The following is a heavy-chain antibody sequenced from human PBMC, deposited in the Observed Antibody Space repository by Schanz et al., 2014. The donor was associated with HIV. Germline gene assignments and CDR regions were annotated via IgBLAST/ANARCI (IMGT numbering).Heavy chain of an antibody. D-gene: IGHD6-13*01. V-gene: IGHV3-23*01. Sequence: EVQLLESGGGLVQPGGSLRLSCAASGFTFSSYAMSWVRQAAGKGLEWVSVISGSGGSTYYADSVKGRFTISRDNSKNTLYLEMNSLRPEDTAVYYCARETSGFSTSWPPRYHYYGMDAWGQGTTVTVSS. J-gene: IGHJ6*02. CDR2: ISGSGGST. CDR3: ARETSGFSTSWPPRYHYYGMDA. CDR1: GFTFSSYA.